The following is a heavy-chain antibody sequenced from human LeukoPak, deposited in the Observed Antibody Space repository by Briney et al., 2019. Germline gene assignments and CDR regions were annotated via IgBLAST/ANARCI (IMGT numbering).Heavy chain of an antibody. CDR3: ARCLYGFDFDY. D-gene: IGHD2-2*02. Sequence: GESLKISGKGSGYRFINFWIGWVRQMPGKGLEWMGIIYPGDSDTRYSPSFQGQVTISADKSISTAYLQWSSLKASDTAMYYCARCLYGFDFDYWGQGTLVTVSS. J-gene: IGHJ4*02. CDR1: GYRFINFW. CDR2: IYPGDSDT. V-gene: IGHV5-51*01.